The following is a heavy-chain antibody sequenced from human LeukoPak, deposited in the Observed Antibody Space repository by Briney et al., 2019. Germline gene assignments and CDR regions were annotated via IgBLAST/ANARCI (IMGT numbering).Heavy chain of an antibody. V-gene: IGHV4-39*01. Sequence: SETLSLTCTFSGGSISSSSYYWGWIRQPPGKGLEWIGSIYYSGSTYYNPSLKSRVTIYVDTSKNQFSLKLSSVTAADTAVYYCARRLEMPWGCDDNWGQGALVTVSS. CDR2: IYYSGST. CDR3: ARRLEMPWGCDDN. CDR1: GGSISSSSYY. J-gene: IGHJ4*02. D-gene: IGHD2-8*02.